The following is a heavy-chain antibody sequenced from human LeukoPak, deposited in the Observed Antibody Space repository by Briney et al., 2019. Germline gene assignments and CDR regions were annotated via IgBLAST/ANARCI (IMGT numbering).Heavy chain of an antibody. CDR2: ISSRSTYI. CDR1: RFTFSTYS. Sequence: GGSLRLSCAASRFTFSTYSMNWVRQTPGKGLEWVSSISSRSTYIYYADSVKGRFTISRDNAKNSLYLQMNNLRAEDTAMFYCATSMAQDVDAFHIWGQGTMVTVSS. J-gene: IGHJ3*02. D-gene: IGHD2-21*01. V-gene: IGHV3-21*01. CDR3: ATSMAQDVDAFHI.